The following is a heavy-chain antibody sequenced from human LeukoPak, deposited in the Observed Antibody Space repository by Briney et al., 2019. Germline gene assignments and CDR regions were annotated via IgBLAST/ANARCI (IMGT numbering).Heavy chain of an antibody. CDR1: GFTFSSYW. D-gene: IGHD2-2*01. CDR3: ARNGAKYCSTTSCYMDV. CDR2: IKQDGSEK. J-gene: IGHJ6*01. Sequence: GGSLRLSCAASGFTFSSYWLPWVRQAPAKGLEWVANIKQDGSEKYYKDSVKGRFTISRDNAKNSLYLQMNRLRAEDTAVYYCARNGAKYCSTTSCYMDVWGKGTTVTVSS. V-gene: IGHV3-7*01.